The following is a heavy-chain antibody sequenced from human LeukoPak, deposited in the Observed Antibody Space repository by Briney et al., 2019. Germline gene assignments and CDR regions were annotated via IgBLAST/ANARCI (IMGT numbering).Heavy chain of an antibody. J-gene: IGHJ4*02. D-gene: IGHD3-10*01. Sequence: PGGFLRLSCAASGFTFSNRAMSWVRQAPGKGLEWVSAISGSGDDTYYADSVKGRFTISRDNSKNTLYLQMNSLRAEDTALYYCAKAGANYYGSTSSFDYWGQGTLVTVSS. CDR1: GFTFSNRA. CDR2: ISGSGDDT. V-gene: IGHV3-23*01. CDR3: AKAGANYYGSTSSFDY.